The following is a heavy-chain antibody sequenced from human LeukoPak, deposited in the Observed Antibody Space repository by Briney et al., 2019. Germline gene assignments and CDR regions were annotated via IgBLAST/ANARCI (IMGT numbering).Heavy chain of an antibody. CDR3: ARGEGSGDERDYYYYYMDV. J-gene: IGHJ6*03. Sequence: SVKVSCKASGGTFSSYAISWVRQAPGQGVEWVGGIIPIFGTANYAQKFQGRVTITTDESTSTDYMEKSSLRSEDNAVYYCARGEGSGDERDYYYYYMDVWGKGTTVTVSS. V-gene: IGHV1-69*05. CDR1: GGTFSSYA. D-gene: IGHD5-12*01. CDR2: IIPIFGTA.